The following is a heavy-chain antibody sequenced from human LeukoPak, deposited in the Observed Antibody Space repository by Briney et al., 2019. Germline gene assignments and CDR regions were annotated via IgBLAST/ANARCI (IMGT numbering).Heavy chain of an antibody. V-gene: IGHV4-34*01. J-gene: IGHJ4*02. Sequence: SETLSLTCTVSGDSISDYYWNWIRQPPGKGLEWLGQIGPGGDTTYNPSLDSRLTISLDTSRNHFSLKVNSVTAADTAVYYCARHGRYDFAYWGQGTLVAVSS. CDR2: IGPGGDT. CDR3: ARHGRYDFAY. CDR1: GDSISDYY. D-gene: IGHD3-16*01.